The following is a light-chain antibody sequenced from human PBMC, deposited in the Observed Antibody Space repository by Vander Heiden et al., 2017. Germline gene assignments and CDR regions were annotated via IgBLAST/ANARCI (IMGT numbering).Light chain of an antibody. Sequence: SALTQPASVSGSPGQSITISCTGTSSDGGNYNLVSWYQHHPDKAPKLMIYEVSKRPSGVSNRFSGSKSGNTASLTISGLQAEDEAHYYCYSYAGSTRVFGGGTKLTVL. CDR2: EVS. V-gene: IGLV2-23*02. CDR3: YSYAGSTRV. J-gene: IGLJ3*02. CDR1: SSDGGNYNL.